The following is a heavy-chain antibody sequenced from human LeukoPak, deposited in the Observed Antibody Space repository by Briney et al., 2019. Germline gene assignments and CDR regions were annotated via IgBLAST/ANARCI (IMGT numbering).Heavy chain of an antibody. D-gene: IGHD3-3*01. Sequence: KPSETLSLTCTVSGRSFSSYYWSWIRQPAGKGLEWIGRIYTSGRTNYNPSLKSRVTISVDTSKNQFSLKLSSVTAADTAVYYCASGITIFGVVRGPAYWGQGTLVTVSS. CDR1: GRSFSSYY. CDR3: ASGITIFGVVRGPAY. J-gene: IGHJ4*02. V-gene: IGHV4-4*07. CDR2: IYTSGRT.